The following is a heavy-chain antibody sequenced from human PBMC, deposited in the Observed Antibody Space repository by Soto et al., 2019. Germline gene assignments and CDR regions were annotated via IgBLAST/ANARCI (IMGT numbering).Heavy chain of an antibody. CDR1: GFTVTHTW. Sequence: GGPLRLSCAASGFTVTHTWMRWVLQAPGKGLEWVGRIKSTTDGETTDYAAAAKGSITISRDDSRNTLSLQMNRLKTEDTAVYYCSTDGWNGPQWLYFD. J-gene: IGHJ4*01. D-gene: IGHD6-19*01. CDR3: STDGWNGPQWLYFD. V-gene: IGHV3-15*01. CDR2: IKSTTDGETT.